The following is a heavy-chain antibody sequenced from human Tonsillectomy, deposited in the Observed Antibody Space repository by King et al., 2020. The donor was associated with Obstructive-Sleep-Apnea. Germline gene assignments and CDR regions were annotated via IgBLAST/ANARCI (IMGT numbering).Heavy chain of an antibody. CDR3: ARDGWGYIAAHSNWYFDL. CDR2: ISYDGSNK. J-gene: IGHJ2*01. D-gene: IGHD6-13*01. CDR1: GFTFSSYA. Sequence: VQLVQSGGGVVQPGRSLRLSCAASGFTFSSYAMHWVRQAPGKGLEWVAVISYDGSNKYYADSVKGRFTISRDNSKNTLYLQMNSLRAEDTAVYYCARDGWGYIAAHSNWYFDLWGRGTLVTGSS. V-gene: IGHV3-30*04.